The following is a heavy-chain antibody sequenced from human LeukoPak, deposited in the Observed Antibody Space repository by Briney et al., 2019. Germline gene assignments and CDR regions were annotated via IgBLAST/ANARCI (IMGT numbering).Heavy chain of an antibody. D-gene: IGHD2/OR15-2a*01. CDR3: AREGNIHYFDY. Sequence: GRSLRLSCAASGFTFSSYAMHWVRQAPGKGLEWVAVISYDGSNKYYADSVKGRFTISRDNSKNTLYLQMNSLRAEDTAVYYCAREGNIHYFDYWGQGTLVTVSS. J-gene: IGHJ4*02. CDR1: GFTFSSYA. CDR2: ISYDGSNK. V-gene: IGHV3-30*04.